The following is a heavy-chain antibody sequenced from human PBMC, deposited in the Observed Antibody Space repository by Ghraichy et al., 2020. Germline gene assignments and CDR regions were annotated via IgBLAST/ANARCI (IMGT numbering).Heavy chain of an antibody. J-gene: IGHJ6*02. CDR1: GGAISSRSYY. V-gene: IGHV4-39*01. D-gene: IGHD3-3*01. CDR3: ARHGAGDFWSGRLYYGMDV. Sequence: SETLSLTCTVSGGAISSRSYYWGWIRQSPGRGLEWIGSIYYSGSTYYNPSLKSRVTISVDTSKNQFSLKLSSVTAADTAVFYCARHGAGDFWSGRLYYGMDVWGQGTTVTVSS. CDR2: IYYSGST.